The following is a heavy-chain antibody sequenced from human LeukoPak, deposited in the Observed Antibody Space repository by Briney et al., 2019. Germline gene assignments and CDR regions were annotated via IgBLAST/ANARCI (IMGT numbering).Heavy chain of an antibody. Sequence: PSETLSLTCTVSGGSISSHYWSWIRQPPGKGLEWIGYIYYSGRTNYNPSLKSRVTISVDTSKNQFSLELSSVTAADTAVYYCARECSGGSCYSNNDAFDIWGQGTMVTVSS. V-gene: IGHV4-59*11. CDR3: ARECSGGSCYSNNDAFDI. J-gene: IGHJ3*02. CDR1: GGSISSHY. D-gene: IGHD2-15*01. CDR2: IYYSGRT.